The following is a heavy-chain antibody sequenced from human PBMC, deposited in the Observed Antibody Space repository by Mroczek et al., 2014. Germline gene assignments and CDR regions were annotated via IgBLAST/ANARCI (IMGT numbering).Heavy chain of an antibody. V-gene: IGHV1-2*02. CDR2: XNPNSGGX. CDR3: ARKDYGSGREDY. D-gene: IGHD3-10*01. CDR1: DTPSPAT. Sequence: QVQLVQLGREVKKPGAVSEGRPARLLDTPSPATICTGCDRPPGQGLEWMGWXNPNSGGXNYAQKFQGRVTMTRDTSISTAYMELSRLRSDDTAVYYCARKDYGSGREDYWGQGTLVTVSS. J-gene: IGHJ4*02.